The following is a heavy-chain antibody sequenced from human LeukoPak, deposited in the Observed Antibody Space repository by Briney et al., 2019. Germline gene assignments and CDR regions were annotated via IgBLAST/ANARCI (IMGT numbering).Heavy chain of an antibody. CDR3: ARSGEVWGSYRQQGVFDI. D-gene: IGHD3-16*02. J-gene: IGHJ3*02. Sequence: PSQTLSLTCTVSGGSISSGDYYWSWIRQPPGKGLEWIGYIYYSGSTYYNPSLKNRVTISVDTSKNQFSLKLSSVTAADTAVYYCARSGEVWGSYRQQGVFDIWGQGTMVTVSS. CDR2: IYYSGST. V-gene: IGHV4-30-4*01. CDR1: GGSISSGDYY.